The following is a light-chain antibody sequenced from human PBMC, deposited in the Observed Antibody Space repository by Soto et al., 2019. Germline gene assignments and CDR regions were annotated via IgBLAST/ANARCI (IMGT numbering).Light chain of an antibody. Sequence: SQFTQSPSSLSASVGDRVTIPCRASQGINSFLSWYQQKPGKAPKLLIYAASTLQSGVQSRFSGSGSGTDLTLTISCLQSEDFATYYCQQYYSYPLTFGQATRLEI. V-gene: IGKV1-9*01. CDR2: AAS. CDR1: QGINSF. CDR3: QQYYSYPLT. J-gene: IGKJ5*01.